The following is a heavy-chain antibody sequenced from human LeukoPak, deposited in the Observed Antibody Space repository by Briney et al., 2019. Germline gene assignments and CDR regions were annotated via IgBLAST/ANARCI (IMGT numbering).Heavy chain of an antibody. CDR3: GRAFPPLRTSSAGDL. CDR1: VFTFRDYD. V-gene: IGHV3-21*01. J-gene: IGHJ4*02. CDR2: ISGLSSHI. Sequence: PGGSLRLSCAASVFTFRDYDMTGVRQARGKGLEWGSSISGLSSHIYYGDSVKGRFSISRDNAKNSLYLQMNSLGAEDTAVYYCGRAFPPLRTSSAGDLWGQGTLVTVSS. D-gene: IGHD3-16*01.